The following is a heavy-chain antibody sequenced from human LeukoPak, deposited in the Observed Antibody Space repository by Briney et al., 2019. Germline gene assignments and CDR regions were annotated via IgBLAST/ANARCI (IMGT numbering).Heavy chain of an antibody. D-gene: IGHD1-7*01. Sequence: GGSLRLSCAASGFTFSSYAMSWVRQAPGKGREWVSAISGSGGSTYYADSVKGRFTISRDNSKNTLYLQMNSLRAEDTAVYYCASSNWNYGWFDPWGQGTLVTVSS. CDR1: GFTFSSYA. CDR2: ISGSGGST. V-gene: IGHV3-23*01. CDR3: ASSNWNYGWFDP. J-gene: IGHJ5*02.